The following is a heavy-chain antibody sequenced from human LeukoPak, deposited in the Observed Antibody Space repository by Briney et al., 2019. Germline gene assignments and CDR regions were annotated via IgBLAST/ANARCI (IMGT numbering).Heavy chain of an antibody. CDR3: ARGRPSYNPRWFDP. V-gene: IGHV1-18*01. Sequence: ASVKVSCQTSAYDFTSFGVMWVRQPPGQGLEWVGWINPYTGYTNSAQKFQGRVTLTTDTSAKSAYMELRSLRSDDTAVYYCARGRPSYNPRWFDPWGQGTLVTVSS. CDR1: AYDFTSFG. D-gene: IGHD3-10*01. J-gene: IGHJ5*02. CDR2: INPYTGYT.